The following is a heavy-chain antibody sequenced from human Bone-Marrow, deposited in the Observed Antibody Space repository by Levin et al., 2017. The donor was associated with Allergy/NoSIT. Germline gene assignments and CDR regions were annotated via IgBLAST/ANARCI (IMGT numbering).Heavy chain of an antibody. D-gene: IGHD6-13*01. Sequence: SQTLSLTCTVSGDSLTSHYWSWIRQSPGKGLEWIGFIYYGGRTNYNPSLKSRVRISVYTSTNQFSLMLATVTAADTAVYYCAKVDSSSWNPPEYYFDCWGQGALGAVSS. CDR2: IYYGGRT. CDR1: GDSLTSHY. V-gene: IGHV4-59*11. J-gene: IGHJ4*02. CDR3: AKVDSSSWNPPEYYFDC.